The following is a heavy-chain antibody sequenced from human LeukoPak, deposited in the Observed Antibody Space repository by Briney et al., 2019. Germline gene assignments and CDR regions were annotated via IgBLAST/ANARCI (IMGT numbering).Heavy chain of an antibody. D-gene: IGHD3-10*01. CDR1: GGSFSGYY. J-gene: IGHJ6*04. CDR2: INHSGST. CDR3: ARGLRVRGVITSYYYYGMDV. V-gene: IGHV4-34*01. Sequence: SETLSLTCAVYGGSFSGYYWSWLRQPPGKGLEWIGEINHSGSTNYNPSLKSRVTISVDTSKNQFSPKLSSVTAADTAVYYCARGLRVRGVITSYYYYGMDVWGKGTTVTVSS.